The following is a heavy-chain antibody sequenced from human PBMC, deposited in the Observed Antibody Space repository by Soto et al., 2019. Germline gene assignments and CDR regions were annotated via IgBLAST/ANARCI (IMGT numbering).Heavy chain of an antibody. V-gene: IGHV4-34*01. CDR1: GGFFSGYY. CDR3: ARVTGMDV. D-gene: IGHD2-21*02. CDR2: INHSGST. Sequence: SETLSLTCAVYGGFFSGYYWSWIRQPPGKGLEWIGEINHSGSTNYNPSLKRRVTISVDTSKKQFSLNLSSVTAADTAVYYCARVTGMDVWGQGTTVTVSS. J-gene: IGHJ6*02.